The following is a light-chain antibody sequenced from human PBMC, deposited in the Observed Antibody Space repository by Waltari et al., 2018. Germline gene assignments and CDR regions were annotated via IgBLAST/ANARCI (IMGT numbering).Light chain of an antibody. Sequence: QSVLPQPPSVSGAPGQRVAISCPGSSPNIGAGYDVHWYQQLPGTAPKLLIYGNNNRPSGVPDRFSGSKSGTSASLAITGLQAEDEADYYCQSYDISLSVVFGGGTKLTVL. CDR1: SPNIGAGYD. CDR3: QSYDISLSVV. J-gene: IGLJ3*02. V-gene: IGLV1-40*01. CDR2: GNN.